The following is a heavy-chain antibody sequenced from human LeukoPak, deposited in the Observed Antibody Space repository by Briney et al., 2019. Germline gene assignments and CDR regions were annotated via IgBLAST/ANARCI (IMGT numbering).Heavy chain of an antibody. J-gene: IGHJ6*03. CDR1: GFTFSSYG. CDR2: ISYDGSNK. Sequence: GRSLRLSCAASGFTFSSYGMHWVRQAPGKGLEWVAVISYDGSNKYYADSVKGRFTISRDNSKNTLYLQMNSLRAEDTAVYYCARGDSGYDYDYYMDVWGKGTTVTVSS. CDR3: ARGDSGYDYDYYMDV. D-gene: IGHD5-12*01. V-gene: IGHV3-30*03.